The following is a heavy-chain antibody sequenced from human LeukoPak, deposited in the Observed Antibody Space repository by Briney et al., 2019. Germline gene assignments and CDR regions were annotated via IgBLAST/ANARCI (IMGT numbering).Heavy chain of an antibody. D-gene: IGHD3/OR15-3a*01. V-gene: IGHV3-33*01. CDR2: IWYDGSNK. Sequence: PGGSLRLSCAASGFTFSSYGMHWVRQAPGKGLEWVAVIWYDGSNKYYADSVKGRFTISRDNSKNTLYLQMNSLRAEDTAVYYCAREVSDWRYFGYWGQGTLVTVSS. CDR3: AREVSDWRYFGY. CDR1: GFTFSSYG. J-gene: IGHJ4*02.